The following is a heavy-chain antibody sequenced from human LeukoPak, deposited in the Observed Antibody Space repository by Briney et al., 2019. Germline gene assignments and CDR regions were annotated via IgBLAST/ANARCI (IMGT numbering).Heavy chain of an antibody. CDR3: ATVKITMVRGVTNDFDY. Sequence: SVKVSCKASGGTFSSYAISWVRQAPGQGLEWMGRIIPILGIANYAQRFQGRVTMTEDTSTDTAYMELSSLRSEDTAVYYCATVKITMVRGVTNDFDYWGQGTLVTVSS. J-gene: IGHJ4*02. CDR1: GGTFSSYA. D-gene: IGHD3-10*01. V-gene: IGHV1-69*04. CDR2: IIPILGIA.